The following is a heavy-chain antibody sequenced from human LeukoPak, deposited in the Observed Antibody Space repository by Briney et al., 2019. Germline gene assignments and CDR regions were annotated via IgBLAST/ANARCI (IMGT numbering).Heavy chain of an antibody. V-gene: IGHV5-51*01. D-gene: IGHD1-26*01. CDR3: ARLTGGSYDPLSTTDAFDI. CDR2: IYPGDSDT. J-gene: IGHJ3*02. Sequence: GESLKISCKGSGYSFTSYWIGWVRQMPGKGLEWMGIIYPGDSDTRYSPSFQGQVTISADKSISTAYLQWNSLKASDTAMYYCARLTGGSYDPLSTTDAFDIWGQGTMVTVSS. CDR1: GYSFTSYW.